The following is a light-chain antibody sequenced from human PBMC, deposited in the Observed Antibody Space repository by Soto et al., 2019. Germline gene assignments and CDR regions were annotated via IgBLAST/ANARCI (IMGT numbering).Light chain of an antibody. CDR2: DAS. Sequence: IQMTQSPSSLAASVGDRITITCRASQTISTYVNWYRQKSGAAPELLLYDASTLQSGVPSRFSGGASGTDFTLTISRLQPEDFATYYCQQLNSYPITFGQGARLEVK. J-gene: IGKJ5*01. V-gene: IGKV1-39*01. CDR1: QTISTY. CDR3: QQLNSYPIT.